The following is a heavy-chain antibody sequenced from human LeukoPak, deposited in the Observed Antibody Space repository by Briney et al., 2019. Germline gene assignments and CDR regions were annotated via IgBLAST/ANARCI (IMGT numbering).Heavy chain of an antibody. D-gene: IGHD6-13*01. CDR2: INPGDSEI. CDR1: GYSFTNYW. J-gene: IGHJ3*02. V-gene: IGHV5-51*01. Sequence: HGESLKISCKGSGYSFTNYWIGWVRQMPGKGLEWMGIINPGDSEIRYSPSFQGQVTISADKSISTAYLQWSSLKASDTAMYYCARGGSNSRYGGAFDIWGQGTMVTVSS. CDR3: ARGGSNSRYGGAFDI.